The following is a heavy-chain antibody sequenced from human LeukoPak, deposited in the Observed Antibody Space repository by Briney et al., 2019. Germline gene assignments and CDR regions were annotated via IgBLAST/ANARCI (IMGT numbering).Heavy chain of an antibody. J-gene: IGHJ4*02. CDR2: IYSDAST. CDR3: ARGATAPNYFDY. Sequence: GGSLRLSCAASGFTVSSSHMNWVRQAPGEGLEWVSLIYSDASTYYADSVKGRFTISRDNSKNTLFLQMNSLRAEDTAVYYCARGATAPNYFDYWGQGTLVTVSS. D-gene: IGHD1-26*01. CDR1: GFTVSSSH. V-gene: IGHV3-53*01.